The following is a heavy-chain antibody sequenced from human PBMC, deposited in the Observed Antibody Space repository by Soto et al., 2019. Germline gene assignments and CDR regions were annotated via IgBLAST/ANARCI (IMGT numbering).Heavy chain of an antibody. J-gene: IGHJ4*02. CDR3: ARSVGATCLDF. D-gene: IGHD1-26*01. CDR1: GGSFSGYY. V-gene: IGHV4-59*01. Sequence: SETLSLTCAVYGGSFSGYYWSWIRQPPGKGLEWIGYVYYSGSTTYNPSLKSRVTISVDTSKNLFSLKLSSVTAADTAVYYCARSVGATCLDFWGQGTLVTVSS. CDR2: VYYSGST.